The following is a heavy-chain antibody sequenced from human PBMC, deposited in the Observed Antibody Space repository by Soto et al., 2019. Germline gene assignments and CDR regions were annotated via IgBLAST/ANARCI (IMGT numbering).Heavy chain of an antibody. V-gene: IGHV4-34*01. J-gene: IGHJ4*02. D-gene: IGHD2-15*01. CDR1: GGSFSGYY. CDR3: ARAGRYCSGGSCYDY. Sequence: KQSQTLSLTCAVYGGSFSGYYWSWIRQPPGKGLEWIGEINHSGSTNYNPSLKSRVTISVDTSKNQFSLKLSSVTAADTAVYYCARAGRYCSGGSCYDYWGQGTLVTVSS. CDR2: INHSGST.